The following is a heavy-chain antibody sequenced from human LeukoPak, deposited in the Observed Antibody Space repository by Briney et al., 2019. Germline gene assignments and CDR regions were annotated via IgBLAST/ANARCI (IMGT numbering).Heavy chain of an antibody. Sequence: KSGGSLRLSCAASGFTFSSYSMNWVRQAPGKGLEWVSSISSSSSYIYYADSVKDRFTISRDNAKNSLYLQMNSLRAEDTAVYYCARRTDYGGNSGAFDIWGQGTMVTVSS. CDR1: GFTFSSYS. CDR2: ISSSSSYI. J-gene: IGHJ3*02. D-gene: IGHD4-23*01. V-gene: IGHV3-21*01. CDR3: ARRTDYGGNSGAFDI.